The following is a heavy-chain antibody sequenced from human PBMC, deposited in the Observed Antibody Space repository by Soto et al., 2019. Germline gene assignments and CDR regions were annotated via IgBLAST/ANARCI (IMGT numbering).Heavy chain of an antibody. CDR1: GYTFNDYY. Sequence: QVQLVQSGVEVKKPGASVKVSCKASGYTFNDYYMHWVRQAPGQGLEWMGWINPDSGGTNYAQKFQGWVTLTRYTSISTAYMELSRLRPDDTAVYYCAREGITAAAGYWGQGTLVTVSS. CDR2: INPDSGGT. D-gene: IGHD6-13*01. CDR3: AREGITAAAGY. V-gene: IGHV1-2*04. J-gene: IGHJ4*02.